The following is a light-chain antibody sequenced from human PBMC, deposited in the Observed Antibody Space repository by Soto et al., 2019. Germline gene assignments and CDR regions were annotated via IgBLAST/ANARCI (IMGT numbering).Light chain of an antibody. CDR2: KAS. CDR3: QQYNSYPYT. J-gene: IGKJ2*01. CDR1: QSISSW. Sequence: DIQMTQSPSTLSASVGDRVTITCRASQSISSWLAWYQQKPGKAPKLLIYKASSLESGFPSRFSGSGSGTEFTLTISSLQPDDFATYYCQQYNSYPYTFGQGTKREMK. V-gene: IGKV1-5*03.